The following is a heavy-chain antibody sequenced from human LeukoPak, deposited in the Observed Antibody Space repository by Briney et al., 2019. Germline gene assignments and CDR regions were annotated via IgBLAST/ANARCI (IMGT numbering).Heavy chain of an antibody. CDR2: IYYSGST. D-gene: IGHD6-13*01. CDR1: GGSISSYY. J-gene: IGHJ3*02. Sequence: SETLSLTCTVYGGSISSYYWSWIRQPPGKGLEWIGYIYYSGSTNYNPSLKSRVTISVDTSKNQFSLKLSSVTAADTAVYYCARGSSSWYYDAFDIWGQGTMVTVSS. V-gene: IGHV4-59*01. CDR3: ARGSSSWYYDAFDI.